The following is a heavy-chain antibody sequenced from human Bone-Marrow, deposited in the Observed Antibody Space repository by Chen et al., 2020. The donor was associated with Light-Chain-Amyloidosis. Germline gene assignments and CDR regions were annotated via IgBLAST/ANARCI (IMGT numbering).Heavy chain of an antibody. CDR2: IYPDDSDA. D-gene: IGHD5-12*01. Sequence: EVQLEQSGPEVKKPGESLKISCKGSGYTFPNYWSGWVRQMPGKGLEWLGVIYPDDSDASNGPAWESQVTISPDKSITTAYRQWRSLRASDTAMYYWARRRDGYNFDYWGQGTLVTVSS. V-gene: IGHV5-51*01. J-gene: IGHJ4*02. CDR3: ARRRDGYNFDY. CDR1: GYTFPNYW.